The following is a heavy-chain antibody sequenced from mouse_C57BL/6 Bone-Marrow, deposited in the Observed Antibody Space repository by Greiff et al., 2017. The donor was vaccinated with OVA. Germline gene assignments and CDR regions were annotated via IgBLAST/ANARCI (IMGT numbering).Heavy chain of an antibody. J-gene: IGHJ2*01. V-gene: IGHV1-54*01. CDR1: GYAFTNYL. D-gene: IGHD2-2*01. CDR3: ASSMVTTLDY. CDR2: FIPGSGGT. Sequence: QVQLQQSGAELVRPGTSVKVSCKASGYAFTNYLIEWVNRRPGRGLDWIGVFIPGSGGTNYNEKFKGKATLTADKSSSTAYMQLSSLTSEDSAVYFCASSMVTTLDYWGQGTTLTVSS.